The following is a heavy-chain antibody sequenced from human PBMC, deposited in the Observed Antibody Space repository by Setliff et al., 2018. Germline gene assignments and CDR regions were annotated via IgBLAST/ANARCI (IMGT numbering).Heavy chain of an antibody. J-gene: IGHJ6*03. CDR2: IIPMFGTT. V-gene: IGHV1-69*01. D-gene: IGHD2-15*01. CDR1: GGTFSTYA. Sequence: VQVSCKASGGTFSTYAINWVRQAPGQGLEWMGGIIPMFGTTNYARKFQGRVTITADESTITAYMELSSLRSEDTAVYYCARVRDCSGGICHRGFHHYMDVWGKGTTVTVSS. CDR3: ARVRDCSGGICHRGFHHYMDV.